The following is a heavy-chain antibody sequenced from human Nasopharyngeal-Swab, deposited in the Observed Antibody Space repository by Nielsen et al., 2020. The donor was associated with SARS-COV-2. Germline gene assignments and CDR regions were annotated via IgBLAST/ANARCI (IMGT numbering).Heavy chain of an antibody. J-gene: IGHJ4*02. CDR2: IIPIFGTA. V-gene: IGHV1-69*13. D-gene: IGHD1-26*01. CDR3: ARDLSWSGSYRHLGY. CDR1: GGTFSSYA. Sequence: SVKVSCKASGGTFSSYAISWVRQAPGQGLEWMGGIIPIFGTANYAQKFQGRVTITADESTSTAYMELSSLRSEDTAVYYYARDLSWSGSYRHLGYWGQGTLVTVSS.